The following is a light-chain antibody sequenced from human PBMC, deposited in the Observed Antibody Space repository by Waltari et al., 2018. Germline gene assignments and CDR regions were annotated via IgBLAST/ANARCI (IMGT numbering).Light chain of an antibody. CDR1: QSLFPSSNNKTY. CDR3: HHYYIPPLT. J-gene: IGKJ5*01. CDR2: WAS. V-gene: IGKV4-1*01. Sequence: DIVMTQSPDSLAVSLAERATINCKSSQSLFPSSNNKTYIAWYQHKPGQPPKLLIYWASIRASGVPDRFSGSGSGTDFTLTISSLQAEDVAVYYCHHYYIPPLTFGQGTRLEI.